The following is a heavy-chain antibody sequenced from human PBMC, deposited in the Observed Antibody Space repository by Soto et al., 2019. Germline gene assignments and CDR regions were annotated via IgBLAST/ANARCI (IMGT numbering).Heavy chain of an antibody. CDR2: INPSGDST. V-gene: IGHV1-46*01. Sequence: ASVKVSCKASGYTFTSYFMHWVRQAPGQGLEWMGVINPSGDSTTYAQKFQGRVTMTRDTSTSTDYMELSSLRSEDTAVYYCARDNSRDYGSGLMAWWFDPWGQGTLVTVSS. CDR1: GYTFTSYF. CDR3: ARDNSRDYGSGLMAWWFDP. D-gene: IGHD3-10*01. J-gene: IGHJ5*02.